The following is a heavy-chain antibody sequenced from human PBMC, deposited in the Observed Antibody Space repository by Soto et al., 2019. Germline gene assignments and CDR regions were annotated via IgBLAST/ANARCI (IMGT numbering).Heavy chain of an antibody. J-gene: IGHJ5*02. Sequence: PSETLSLTCAVYGGSFSGYYWSWIRQPPGKGLEWIGEINHSGSTNYNPSLKSRVTISVDTSKNQFSLKLSSVTAADTAVYYCARGRTYYDFWSGEQYNWFDPWGQGTPVTVSS. CDR2: INHSGST. V-gene: IGHV4-34*01. D-gene: IGHD3-3*01. CDR3: ARGRTYYDFWSGEQYNWFDP. CDR1: GGSFSGYY.